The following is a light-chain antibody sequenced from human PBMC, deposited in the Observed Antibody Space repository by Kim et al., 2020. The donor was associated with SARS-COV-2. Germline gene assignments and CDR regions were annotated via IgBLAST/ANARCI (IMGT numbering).Light chain of an antibody. Sequence: AIQMTQSPSSFSASRGDRVTITCRASQHISTYLAWYQQKPGKAPSLLIHTASILQSGVPSRFSGSGSGTDFTLTTSCLQSEDFATYYCQQYYSYPLTFGGGTKVDIK. J-gene: IGKJ4*01. CDR1: QHISTY. CDR2: TAS. V-gene: IGKV1-8*01. CDR3: QQYYSYPLT.